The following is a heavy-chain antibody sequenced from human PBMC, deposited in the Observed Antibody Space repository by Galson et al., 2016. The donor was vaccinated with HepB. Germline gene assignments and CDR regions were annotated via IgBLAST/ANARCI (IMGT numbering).Heavy chain of an antibody. CDR2: ISGSGGAT. J-gene: IGHJ6*02. CDR1: GFTFRNYG. Sequence: SLRLSCAASGFTFRNYGMSWVRQAPGKGLEWVSAISGSGGATYYADSVRGRFTISRDNSKNTLYLEMNSLRAEDTAVYYCAKDQYYDNWTDYSQIAYYYYGMDVWGHGTTVTVSS. V-gene: IGHV3-23*01. CDR3: AKDQYYDNWTDYSQIAYYYYGMDV. D-gene: IGHD3-9*01.